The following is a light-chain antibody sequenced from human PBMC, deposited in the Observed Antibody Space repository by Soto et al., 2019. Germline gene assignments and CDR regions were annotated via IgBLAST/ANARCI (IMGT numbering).Light chain of an antibody. J-gene: IGKJ1*01. CDR2: EAS. CDR1: HDLSNY. CDR3: QQYDNWPPVT. Sequence: DIQMTQSPSSLSASVGDRVTITCQASHDLSNYLNWYQQKPGKAPKLLIYEASSLETGVSSRFSGSGSGTDFTFTINSLQPEDFATYYCQQYDNWPPVTFGQGTKVDIK. V-gene: IGKV1-33*01.